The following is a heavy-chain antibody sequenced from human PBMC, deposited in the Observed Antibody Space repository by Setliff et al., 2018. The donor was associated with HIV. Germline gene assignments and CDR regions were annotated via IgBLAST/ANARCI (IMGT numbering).Heavy chain of an antibody. CDR3: TRYRYANGWLYFDY. J-gene: IGHJ4*02. V-gene: IGHV4-4*07. CDR2: IHTLGGT. CDR1: NNSIRSSY. D-gene: IGHD2-2*01. Sequence: SETLSLTCTVSNNSIRSSYWSWIRQPVGKGLEWIGRIHTLGGTKYNSSLESRVTMSLDTSRNQFSLKLNSVTAADSAVYFCTRYRYANGWLYFDYWGPGILVTVSS.